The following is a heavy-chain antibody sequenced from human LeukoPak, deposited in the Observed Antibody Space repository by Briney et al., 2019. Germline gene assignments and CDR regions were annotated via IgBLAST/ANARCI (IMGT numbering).Heavy chain of an antibody. J-gene: IGHJ3*02. CDR3: ARDPTSSWETAFDI. CDR2: ISSSSSYI. V-gene: IGHV3-21*01. Sequence: GGSLRLSCVASGFTFSHNTIHWVRQAPGKGLEWVSSISSSSSYIYYADSVKGRFTISRDNAKNSLYLQMNSLRADDTAVYYCARDPTSSWETAFDIWGQGTMVTVSS. D-gene: IGHD1-26*01. CDR1: GFTFSHNT.